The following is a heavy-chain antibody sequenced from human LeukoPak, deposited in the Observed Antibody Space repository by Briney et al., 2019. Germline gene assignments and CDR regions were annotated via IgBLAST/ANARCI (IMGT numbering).Heavy chain of an antibody. CDR1: GFTSSSYG. V-gene: IGHV3-21*01. CDR2: ISSSSSYI. J-gene: IGHJ6*02. CDR3: ARDSYDFWSGYPYSYYYYYGMDV. Sequence: PGGSLRLSCVGSGFTSSSYGMNWVRQAPGKGLEWVSSISSSSSYIYYADSVKGRFTISRDNAKNSLYLQMNSLRAEDTAVYYCARDSYDFWSGYPYSYYYYYGMDVWGQGTTVTVSS. D-gene: IGHD3-3*01.